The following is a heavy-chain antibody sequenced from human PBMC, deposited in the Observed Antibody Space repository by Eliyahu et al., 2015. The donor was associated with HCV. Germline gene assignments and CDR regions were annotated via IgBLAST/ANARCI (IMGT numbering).Heavy chain of an antibody. V-gene: IGHV2-5*02. CDR3: AHSELNAITMVRGRAFAY. J-gene: IGHJ4*02. CDR1: GFSLSTSGVG. CDR2: IYWDDDK. D-gene: IGHD3-10*01. Sequence: QITLKESGPTLVKPTQTLTLTCTFSGFSLSTSGVGVGWIRQPPGKALEWLALIYWDDDKRYSPSLKSRLTITKDTSKNQVVLTMTNMDPVDTATYYCAHSELNAITMVRGRAFAYWGQGTLVTVSS.